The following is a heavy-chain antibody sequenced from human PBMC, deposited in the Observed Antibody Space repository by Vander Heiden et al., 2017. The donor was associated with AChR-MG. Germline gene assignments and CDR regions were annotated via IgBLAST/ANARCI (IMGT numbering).Heavy chain of an antibody. Sequence: QVQLVESGGGVVQPGRSLRLSCAASGFTFSSYGLHWVRQAPGKGLEWVAVISYDGSNKYYADSVKGRFTISRDNSKNTLYLQMNSLRAEDTAVYYCAKEGRITIFGVETYYYYMDVWGKGTTVTVSS. CDR3: AKEGRITIFGVETYYYYMDV. J-gene: IGHJ6*03. V-gene: IGHV3-30*18. CDR1: GFTFSSYG. D-gene: IGHD3-3*01. CDR2: ISYDGSNK.